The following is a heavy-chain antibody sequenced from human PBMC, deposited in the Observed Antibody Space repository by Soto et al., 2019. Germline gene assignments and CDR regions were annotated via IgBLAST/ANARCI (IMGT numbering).Heavy chain of an antibody. V-gene: IGHV3-30*18. Sequence: GGSLRLSCAASGFTFSSDGMYWVRQAPGKGLEWVAAISYDGSNNYHADSVKGRFTISRDNSKNTLYLQLNSLRTEDTAVYYCAKDIVKYTYGACDYWGQGVLGTVSS. CDR1: GFTFSSDG. J-gene: IGHJ4*02. D-gene: IGHD5-18*01. CDR2: ISYDGSNN. CDR3: AKDIVKYTYGACDY.